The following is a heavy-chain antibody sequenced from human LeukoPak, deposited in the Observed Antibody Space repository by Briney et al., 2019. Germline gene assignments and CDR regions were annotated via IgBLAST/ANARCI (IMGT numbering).Heavy chain of an antibody. CDR1: GFSFSSYW. V-gene: IGHV3-74*01. CDR3: AKDLTWNTADY. Sequence: GGSLRLSRTASGFSFSSYWMHWFRHAPGKGLVWVSRINTDGTTTGYADSVRGRFTISRDNAKNTLYLQMNGLRAEDTAFYYCAKDLTWNTADYWGQGTLVTVSS. J-gene: IGHJ4*02. CDR2: INTDGTTT. D-gene: IGHD1/OR15-1a*01.